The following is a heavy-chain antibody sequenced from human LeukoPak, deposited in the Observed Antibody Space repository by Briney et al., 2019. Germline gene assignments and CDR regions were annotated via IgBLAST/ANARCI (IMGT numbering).Heavy chain of an antibody. CDR1: GFTFSSYA. CDR3: ARDGTNSNAFDI. D-gene: IGHD4-23*01. J-gene: IGHJ3*02. V-gene: IGHV3-23*01. Sequence: GGSLRLSCAASGFTFSSYAITWVRQAPGKGLEWVSAVSSNGAKTYYADSVKGRFTISRDNAKNSLYLQMNSLRAEDTAVYYCARDGTNSNAFDIWGQGTMVTVSS. CDR2: VSSNGAKT.